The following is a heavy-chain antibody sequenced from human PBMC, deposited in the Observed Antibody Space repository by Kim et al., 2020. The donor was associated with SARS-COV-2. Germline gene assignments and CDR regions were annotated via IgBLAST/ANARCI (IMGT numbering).Heavy chain of an antibody. CDR3: ARGRLAAAGSGLDY. Sequence: DSVKVRYTISGDNAENSLYLRMNSLRAEDTAVYYCARGRLAAAGSGLDYWGQGTLVTVSS. J-gene: IGHJ4*02. D-gene: IGHD6-13*01. V-gene: IGHV3-11*04.